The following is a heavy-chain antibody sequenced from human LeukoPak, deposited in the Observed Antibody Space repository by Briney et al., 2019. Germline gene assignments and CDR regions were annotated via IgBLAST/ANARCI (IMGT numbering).Heavy chain of an antibody. V-gene: IGHV3-66*01. Sequence: GGSLRLSCAASGFTVSSNYMSWVRQAPGKGLEWVSVIYSGGSTYYADSVKGRFTISRDNSKNTLYLQMNSLRAEDTAVHYCAREGDSSGYYYWGQGTLVTVSS. CDR2: IYSGGST. D-gene: IGHD3-22*01. CDR1: GFTVSSNY. J-gene: IGHJ4*02. CDR3: AREGDSSGYYY.